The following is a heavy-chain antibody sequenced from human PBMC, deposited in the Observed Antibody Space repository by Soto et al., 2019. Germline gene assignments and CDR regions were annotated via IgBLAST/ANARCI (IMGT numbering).Heavy chain of an antibody. D-gene: IGHD2-21*02. CDR1: GFTFSSYA. V-gene: IGHV3-23*01. J-gene: IGHJ4*02. Sequence: EVQLLESGGGLVQPGGSLRLSCAASGFTFSSYAMSWVRQAPGKGLEWVSAISGSGGSTYYADSVKGRFTISRDNSKNTLYLQMNSLRADDTAVYYCAAYCGGDCYPFDYWGQGTLVTVSA. CDR2: ISGSGGST. CDR3: AAYCGGDCYPFDY.